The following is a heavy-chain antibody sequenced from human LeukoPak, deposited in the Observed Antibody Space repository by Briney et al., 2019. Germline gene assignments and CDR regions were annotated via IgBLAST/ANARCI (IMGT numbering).Heavy chain of an antibody. Sequence: GGSLRLSCAASEFSFSTYSMNWVRQAPGKGLEWVSYISSSSSTIHYADSVKGRFTISRDNAKNSLYLQMNSLRAEDTAVCYCAKDSGYNWNDPDDYWGQGTLVTVSS. D-gene: IGHD1-20*01. CDR2: ISSSSSTI. J-gene: IGHJ4*02. CDR3: AKDSGYNWNDPDDY. CDR1: EFSFSTYS. V-gene: IGHV3-48*01.